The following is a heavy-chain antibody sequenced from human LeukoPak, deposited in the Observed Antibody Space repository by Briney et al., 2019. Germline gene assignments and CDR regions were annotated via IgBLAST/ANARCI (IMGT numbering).Heavy chain of an antibody. CDR1: GYTFTSYG. Sequence: ASVKVPCKASGYTFTSYGISWVRQAPGQGLEWMGWISAYNGNTNYAQKLQGRVTMTTDTSTSTAYMELRSLRSDDTAVYYCARGVNYYGSGSYRWGFDYWGQGTLVTVSS. CDR3: ARGVNYYGSGSYRWGFDY. CDR2: ISAYNGNT. J-gene: IGHJ4*02. D-gene: IGHD3-10*01. V-gene: IGHV1-18*01.